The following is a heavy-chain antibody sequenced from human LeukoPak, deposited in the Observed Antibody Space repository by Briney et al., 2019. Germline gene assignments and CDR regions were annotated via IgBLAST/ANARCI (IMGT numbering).Heavy chain of an antibody. J-gene: IGHJ6*03. D-gene: IGHD2-21*02. Sequence: GGSLRLSCAASGFTFSSYSMNWVRQAPGKGLEGVSYISSSSSTIYYADSVKGRFTISRDNAKNSLYLQMNSLRAEDTAVYYCARAAYCGGDCYTDYYMDVWGKGTTVTVSS. V-gene: IGHV3-48*01. CDR3: ARAAYCGGDCYTDYYMDV. CDR1: GFTFSSYS. CDR2: ISSSSSTI.